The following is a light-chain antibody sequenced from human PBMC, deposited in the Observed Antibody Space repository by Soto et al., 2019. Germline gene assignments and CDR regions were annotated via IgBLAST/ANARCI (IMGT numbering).Light chain of an antibody. J-gene: IGKJ2*01. Sequence: DIVVTQSPLSLPVTPGEPASISCRSSQSLLHSNGYNYLHWYLQKPGQSPQFLIYLGSSRAAGVPDRVSGGGSGTDFTLKISRVEAEDVGVSYCMQTLQSPPTFGQGTKLQIK. CDR2: LGS. CDR1: QSLLHSNGYNY. CDR3: MQTLQSPPT. V-gene: IGKV2-28*01.